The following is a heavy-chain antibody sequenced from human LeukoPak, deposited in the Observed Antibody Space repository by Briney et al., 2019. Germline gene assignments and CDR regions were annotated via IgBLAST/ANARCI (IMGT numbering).Heavy chain of an antibody. J-gene: IGHJ3*02. CDR1: GGSISSSSYY. CDR2: IYYSGST. Sequence: PSETLSLTCTVSGGSISSSSYYWGWIRQPPGKGLEWIGYIYYSGSTYYNPSLKRRVTISVDTSKNQFSLKLSSVTAADTAVYYCARPYYYDSSGYPLGAFDIWGQGTMVTVSS. V-gene: IGHV4-31*03. D-gene: IGHD3-22*01. CDR3: ARPYYYDSSGYPLGAFDI.